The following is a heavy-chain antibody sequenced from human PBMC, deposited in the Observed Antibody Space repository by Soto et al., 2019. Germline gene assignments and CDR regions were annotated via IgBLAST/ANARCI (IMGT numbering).Heavy chain of an antibody. J-gene: IGHJ4*02. V-gene: IGHV1-3*01. D-gene: IGHD4-17*01. CDR2: INAGNGNT. CDR3: ARDADPMTTVTPFDY. Sequence: SVKVSCKASGYTFTSYAMHWVRQAPGQRLEWMGWINAGNGNTKYSQKFQGRVTITRDTSASTAYMELSSLRSEDTAVYYCARDADPMTTVTPFDYWGQGTLVTVSS. CDR1: GYTFTSYA.